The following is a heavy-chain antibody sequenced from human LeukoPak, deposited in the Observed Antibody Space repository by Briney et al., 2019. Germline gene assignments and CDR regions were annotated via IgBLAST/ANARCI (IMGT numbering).Heavy chain of an antibody. CDR1: GFTFSDYY. Sequence: GGSLRLSCAASGFTFSDYYMSWIRQAPGKGLEWVSYISSSGSTIYYADSVKGRFTISRDNAKNSLYLQMNSLRAEDTAVYYCARPYQLPKSHWFDPWRQGTLVTVSS. CDR2: ISSSGSTI. J-gene: IGHJ5*02. D-gene: IGHD2-2*01. V-gene: IGHV3-11*01. CDR3: ARPYQLPKSHWFDP.